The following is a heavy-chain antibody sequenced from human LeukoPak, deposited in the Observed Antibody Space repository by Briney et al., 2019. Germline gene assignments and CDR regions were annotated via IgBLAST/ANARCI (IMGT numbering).Heavy chain of an antibody. CDR1: GFTFSNYA. V-gene: IGHV3-30*04. D-gene: IGHD4-11*01. CDR2: ISYDGSNK. J-gene: IGHJ6*03. CDR3: ARDHFVGSNYYYYYYMDV. Sequence: GGSLRLSCAASGFTFSNYAMHWVRQAPGKGLEWVAVISYDGSNKYYADSVKGRFTISRDNSKNTLYLQMNSLRAEDTAVYYCARDHFVGSNYYYYYYMDVWGKGTTVTVSS.